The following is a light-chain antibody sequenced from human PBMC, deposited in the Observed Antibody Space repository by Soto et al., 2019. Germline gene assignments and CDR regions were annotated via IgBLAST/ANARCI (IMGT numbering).Light chain of an antibody. Sequence: EVVLTQFPATLSLSPGERATLSCRASQSVGSYLAWYQQKSGQAPRLLIYGASTRATDIPARFSGSGSGTVFTLTISSLEPADFAVYYCQQRSNWPPITFGQGTRLEIK. J-gene: IGKJ5*01. CDR3: QQRSNWPPIT. CDR1: QSVGSY. V-gene: IGKV3-11*01. CDR2: GAS.